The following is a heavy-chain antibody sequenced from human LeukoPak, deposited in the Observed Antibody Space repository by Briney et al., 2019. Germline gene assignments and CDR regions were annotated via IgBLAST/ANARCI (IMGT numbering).Heavy chain of an antibody. CDR3: AREAVAGTGYYYMDV. Sequence: PGGSLRLSCAASGFTVSSYWMSWVRQAPGKGLEWVANIKQDGSEKYYVDSVKGRFTISRDNAKNSLYLQMNSLRAEDTAVYYCAREAVAGTGYYYMDVWGKGTTVTISS. J-gene: IGHJ6*03. CDR2: IKQDGSEK. CDR1: GFTVSSYW. V-gene: IGHV3-7*01. D-gene: IGHD6-19*01.